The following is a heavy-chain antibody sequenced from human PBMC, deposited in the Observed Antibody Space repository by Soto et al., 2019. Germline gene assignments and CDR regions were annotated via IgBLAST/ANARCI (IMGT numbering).Heavy chain of an antibody. Sequence: QVQLVQSGAEVKKPGASVKVSCKASGYTFTSYGISWVRPAPGQVPEWMGRISTYHGNTNYVQRLQGRVTMTTDTSTNTDYMELRSLRYDDTAVYFCARDPGDSTTWPQAFDSWGQGTMVTVSS. CDR1: GYTFTSYG. D-gene: IGHD6-13*01. CDR2: ISTYHGNT. CDR3: ARDPGDSTTWPQAFDS. J-gene: IGHJ3*02. V-gene: IGHV1-18*01.